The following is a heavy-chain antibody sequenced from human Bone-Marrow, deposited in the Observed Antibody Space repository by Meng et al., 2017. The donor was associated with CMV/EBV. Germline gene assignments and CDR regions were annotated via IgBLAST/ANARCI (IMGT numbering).Heavy chain of an antibody. CDR1: GYSFTGYY. Sequence: ASVKVSCKASGYSFTGYYIHWVRQAPGQGLEWMGWINPTSGDTIYARRFEGRVTMTRDTSISTAYMELSSLRSEDTAVYYCARSRWAPRGCAFDIWGQGTMVTVSS. D-gene: IGHD5-24*01. CDR3: ARSRWAPRGCAFDI. J-gene: IGHJ3*02. V-gene: IGHV1-2*02. CDR2: INPTSGDT.